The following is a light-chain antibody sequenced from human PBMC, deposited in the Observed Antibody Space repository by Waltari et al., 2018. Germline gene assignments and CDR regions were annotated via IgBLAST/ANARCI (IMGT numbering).Light chain of an antibody. CDR3: QAWDTRTAV. CDR1: KLGDTY. V-gene: IGLV3-1*01. J-gene: IGLJ2*01. Sequence: SFDLTQPPSVSVSPGQTASIPCSGDKLGDTYASWYLQRPGQAPVLVIYQDTKRPSGIPERFSGSNSGNTATLTISGTQAMDEADYYCQAWDTRTAVFGGGTKLTVL. CDR2: QDT.